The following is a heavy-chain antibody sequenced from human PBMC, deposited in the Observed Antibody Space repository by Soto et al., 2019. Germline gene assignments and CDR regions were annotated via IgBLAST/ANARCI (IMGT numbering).Heavy chain of an antibody. CDR2: ISSSGSTI. CDR3: ARSSSYYRDIVVVPAAQNRLKYYYYYMDV. D-gene: IGHD2-2*01. J-gene: IGHJ6*03. Sequence: PGGSLRLSCAASGFTFSDYYMSWIRQAPGKGLEWVSYISSSGSTIYYADSVKGRFTISRDNAKNSLYLQMNSLRAEDTAVYYCARSSSYYRDIVVVPAAQNRLKYYYYYMDVWGKGTTVTVSS. CDR1: GFTFSDYY. V-gene: IGHV3-11*01.